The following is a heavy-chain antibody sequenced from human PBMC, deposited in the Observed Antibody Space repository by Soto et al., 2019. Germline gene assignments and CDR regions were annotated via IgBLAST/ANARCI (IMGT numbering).Heavy chain of an antibody. D-gene: IGHD6-6*01. CDR3: AKIERGQVVQKVDS. V-gene: IGHV3-23*01. J-gene: IGHJ4*02. CDR1: GFTFSSYA. Sequence: EVQLLESGGGLVQPGGSLRLSCAVSGFTFSSYAMSWVRQAPGKGLEWVSAISGSGVTTYYAESVKGRFTISRDNSKNTLYLQMNSLRAGDTALYYCAKIERGQVVQKVDSWGQGTLVTVSS. CDR2: ISGSGVTT.